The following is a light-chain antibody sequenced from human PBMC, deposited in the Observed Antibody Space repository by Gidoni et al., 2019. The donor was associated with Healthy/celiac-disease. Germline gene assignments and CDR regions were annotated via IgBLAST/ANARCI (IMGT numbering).Light chain of an antibody. Sequence: DIQMTQSPPTLSASVGDRVTITCRASQTIDDWVAWYQQKPGKVPNLLIYKASNLEFGVPSRFSGSGSGTEFTLTISSLQSDDVASYYCQEYRTFSFGQGTKLKIK. CDR3: QEYRTFS. V-gene: IGKV1-5*03. CDR2: KAS. CDR1: QTIDDW. J-gene: IGKJ2*01.